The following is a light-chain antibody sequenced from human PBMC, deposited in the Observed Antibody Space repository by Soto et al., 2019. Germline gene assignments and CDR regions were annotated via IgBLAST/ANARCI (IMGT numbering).Light chain of an antibody. CDR1: QSISRG. V-gene: IGKV3-15*01. CDR3: QQYDIWPPIT. Sequence: EIVMTQSPATLSVSPGERATLSCRASQSISRGLAWYQQKPGQAPSLLIYDSSTRATGIPARFSGSGSGTEFTLIISSLQSEDFAFYYCQQYDIWPPITFGQGTRLEIK. CDR2: DSS. J-gene: IGKJ5*01.